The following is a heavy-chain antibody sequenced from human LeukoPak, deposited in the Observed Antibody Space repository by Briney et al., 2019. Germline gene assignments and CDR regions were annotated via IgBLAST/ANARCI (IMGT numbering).Heavy chain of an antibody. D-gene: IGHD1-26*01. CDR1: GYTLTELS. CDR2: FDPEDGET. V-gene: IGHV1-24*01. CDR3: VVGASKGFYSFDI. J-gene: IGHJ3*02. Sequence: GASAKVSCKVSGYTLTELSMHWVRQAPGKGLEWMGGFDPEDGETIYAQKFQGRVTMTEDTSTDTAYMELSSLRSEDTAVYYCVVGASKGFYSFDIWGQGTMVTVSS.